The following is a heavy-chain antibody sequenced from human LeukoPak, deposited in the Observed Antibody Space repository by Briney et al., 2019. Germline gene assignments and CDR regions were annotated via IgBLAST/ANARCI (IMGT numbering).Heavy chain of an antibody. CDR2: INHSGGT. V-gene: IGHV4-34*01. J-gene: IGHJ2*01. CDR3: ARQSGWYPHWYFDL. Sequence: SETLSLTCAVSGGSFSDYYWGWIRQPPGKGVEWIGEINHSGGTYYNPSLKSRVTISVDTSKNQFSLKLSSVTAADTAVYYCARQSGWYPHWYFDLWGRGTLVTVSS. D-gene: IGHD6-19*01. CDR1: GGSFSDYY.